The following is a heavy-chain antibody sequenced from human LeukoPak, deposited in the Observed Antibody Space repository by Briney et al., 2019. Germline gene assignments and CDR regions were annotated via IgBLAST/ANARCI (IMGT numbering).Heavy chain of an antibody. Sequence: ELMGIIYPGDSDTRYSPSFQGQVTISADKSISTAYLQWSSLKASGTAMYYCARPLNGDYNYWGQGTLVTVSS. D-gene: IGHD4-17*01. J-gene: IGHJ4*02. V-gene: IGHV5-51*01. CDR3: ARPLNGDYNY. CDR2: IYPGDSDT.